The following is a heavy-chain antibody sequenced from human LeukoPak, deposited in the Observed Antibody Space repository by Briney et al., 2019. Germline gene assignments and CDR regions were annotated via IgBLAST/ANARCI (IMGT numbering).Heavy chain of an antibody. J-gene: IGHJ5*02. D-gene: IGHD3-22*01. CDR1: GYSFTSYG. Sequence: GESLKISCKGSGYSFTSYGISWVRQAPGQGLEWMGWISAYNGNTNYAQKLQGRVTMTTDTSTSTAYMELSSLRSEDTAVYYCARDSGPDYYDSSGYGPWGQGTLVTVSS. CDR2: ISAYNGNT. CDR3: ARDSGPDYYDSSGYGP. V-gene: IGHV1-18*01.